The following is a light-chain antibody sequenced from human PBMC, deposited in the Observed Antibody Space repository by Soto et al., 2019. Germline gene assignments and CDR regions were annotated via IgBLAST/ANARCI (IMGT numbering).Light chain of an antibody. Sequence: XXPGERATLSCRASQSISSSYLAWYQQKPGQAPRLLIYAASSRATGIPDRFSGSGSGTDFTLTISRLEPEDFAGYYCQQYGSSSYTFGQGTQLEIK. J-gene: IGKJ2*01. CDR2: AAS. CDR1: QSISSSY. V-gene: IGKV3-20*01. CDR3: QQYGSSSYT.